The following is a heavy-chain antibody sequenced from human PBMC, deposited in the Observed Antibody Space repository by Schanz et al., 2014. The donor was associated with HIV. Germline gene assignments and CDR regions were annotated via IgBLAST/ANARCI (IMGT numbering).Heavy chain of an antibody. CDR1: GFSFSIFG. CDR2: IKRKTDGETK. Sequence: EVQLVESGGGLVQPGRSLRLSCAASGFSFSIFGMHWVRQAPGKGLEWVAHIKRKTDGETKEYAVPVKGRFTISRDDSKNTVYLQMKSLKTEDTAIYYCTTDLLTILSEFDYWGQGTLVTVSS. CDR3: TTDLLTILSEFDY. V-gene: IGHV3-15*01. J-gene: IGHJ4*02. D-gene: IGHD3-3*01.